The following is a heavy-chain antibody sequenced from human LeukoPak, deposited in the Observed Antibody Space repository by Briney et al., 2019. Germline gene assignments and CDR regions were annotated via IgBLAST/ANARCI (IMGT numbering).Heavy chain of an antibody. V-gene: IGHV3-30*02. CDR2: IRYDGSNK. J-gene: IGHJ4*02. D-gene: IGHD6-19*01. Sequence: GGSRRLSWAASGFTFGSNGMHWVRQVPGKGLGWVAFIRYDGSNKYYADSVKGRFTISRDNSKNTLYLQMNSLRAEDTAVYYCAKDIRAVAHFWYWGQGTLVTVSS. CDR1: GFTFGSNG. CDR3: AKDIRAVAHFWY.